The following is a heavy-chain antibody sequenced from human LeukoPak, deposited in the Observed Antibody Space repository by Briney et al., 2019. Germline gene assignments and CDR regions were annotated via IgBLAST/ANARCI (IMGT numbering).Heavy chain of an antibody. J-gene: IGHJ6*02. CDR1: GGSFSGYY. D-gene: IGHD3-10*01. CDR3: ARGGRNYYGSGSYYKASYYYGMDV. Sequence: SETLSLTCAVYGGSFSGYYWSWIRQPPGKGLEWIGEINHSGSTNYNPSLRSRVTISVDTSKNQFSLKLSSVTAADTAVYYCARGGRNYYGSGSYYKASYYYGMDVWGQGTTVTVSS. CDR2: INHSGST. V-gene: IGHV4-34*01.